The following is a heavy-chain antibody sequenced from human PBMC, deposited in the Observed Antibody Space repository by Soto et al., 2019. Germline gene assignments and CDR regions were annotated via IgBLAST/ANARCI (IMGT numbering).Heavy chain of an antibody. CDR1: GFNFGDYA. D-gene: IGHD2-15*01. Sequence: GGSLRLSCTGSGFNFGDYAMSWFRQAPGKGLEWVGFIRGTPFGGTSSYAASVNGRFTISRDDSKSIAYLQMDSLKTEDTAVYFCTRDGAGDIRWFDPWGQGTLVTVSS. CDR2: IRGTPFGGTS. J-gene: IGHJ5*02. V-gene: IGHV3-49*03. CDR3: TRDGAGDIRWFDP.